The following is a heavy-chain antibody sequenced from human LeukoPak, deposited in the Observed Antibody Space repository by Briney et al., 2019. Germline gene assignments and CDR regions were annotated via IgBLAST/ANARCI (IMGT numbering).Heavy chain of an antibody. D-gene: IGHD3-22*01. V-gene: IGHV4-59*01. J-gene: IGHJ4*02. CDR1: GGSISSYY. CDR3: ARVTGYMIEDYFDN. CDR2: IYYSGST. Sequence: SETLSLTCTVSGGSISSYYWSWIRQPPGKGLEGIGYIYYSGSTNYNPSLKSRVTISVDTSKNQFSLKLRSVTAADTAVYYCARVTGYMIEDYFDNWGQGTLVTVSS.